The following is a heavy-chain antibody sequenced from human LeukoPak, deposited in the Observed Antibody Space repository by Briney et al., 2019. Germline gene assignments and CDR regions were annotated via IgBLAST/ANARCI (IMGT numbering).Heavy chain of an antibody. CDR3: ATGRTRTPYSSSWYRYYYYMDV. CDR1: GYTLTELS. V-gene: IGHV1-24*01. Sequence: ASVKVSCKVSGYTLTELSMHWVRQAPGKGLEGMGGFDPEDGETIYAKKFQGRVTMTEDTSTDTAYMELSSLRSEDTAVYYCATGRTRTPYSSSWYRYYYYMDVWGKGTTVTVSS. D-gene: IGHD6-13*01. J-gene: IGHJ6*03. CDR2: FDPEDGET.